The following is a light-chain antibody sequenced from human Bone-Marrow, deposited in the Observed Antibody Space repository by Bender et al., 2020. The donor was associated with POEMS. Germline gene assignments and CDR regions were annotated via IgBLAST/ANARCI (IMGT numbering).Light chain of an antibody. CDR2: EVN. CDR1: NLGDRV. CDR3: CSYAVGSTFV. Sequence: LTQPPSVSVAPGQTATITCEGDNLGDRVGHWYQHHPGKAPKFMIYEVNKRPSGISNRFSGSKSGNTASLTISGLQAEDEADYYCCSYAVGSTFVFGGGTKVTV. V-gene: IGLV2-23*02. J-gene: IGLJ1*01.